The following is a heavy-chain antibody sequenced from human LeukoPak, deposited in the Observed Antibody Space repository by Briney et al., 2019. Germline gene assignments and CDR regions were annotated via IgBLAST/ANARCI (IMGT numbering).Heavy chain of an antibody. D-gene: IGHD6-19*01. Sequence: SVKVSCKASGGTFSSYAISWVRQAPGQGLEWMGGIIPIFGTANYAQKFQGRVTITADKSTSTAYMELSSLRSEDTAVYYCARGTLLGYSSPQFDPWGQGTLVTVSS. CDR3: ARGTLLGYSSPQFDP. J-gene: IGHJ5*02. CDR1: GGTFSSYA. CDR2: IIPIFGTA. V-gene: IGHV1-69*06.